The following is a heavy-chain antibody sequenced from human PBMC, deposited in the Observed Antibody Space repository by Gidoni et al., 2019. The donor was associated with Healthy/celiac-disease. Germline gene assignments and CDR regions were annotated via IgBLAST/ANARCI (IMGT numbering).Heavy chain of an antibody. D-gene: IGHD1-1*01. Sequence: QLQLQESGPGLVQPSETLSLTCTVSGGSISSSSYYWGWIRQPPGKGLEWIGSIYYSVSTYYNPSLKIRVTISVDTSKNQFSLKLSSVTAADTAVYYCAIQYNWNDVDYWGQGTLVTVSS. CDR1: GGSISSSSYY. J-gene: IGHJ4*02. CDR2: IYYSVST. CDR3: AIQYNWNDVDY. V-gene: IGHV4-39*01.